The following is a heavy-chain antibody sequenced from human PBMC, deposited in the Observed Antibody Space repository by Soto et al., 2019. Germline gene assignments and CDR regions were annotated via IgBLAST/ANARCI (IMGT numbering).Heavy chain of an antibody. CDR3: ARGGWYGGGGSAEYFKH. Sequence: GGSLRLSCAASGFTFSSYAMHWVRQAPGKGLEWVAVISYDGSNKYYADSVKGRFTISRDNSKNTLYLQMNSLRAEDTAVYYCARGGWYGGGGSAEYFKHWGQGTLVTVSS. CDR1: GFTFSSYA. J-gene: IGHJ1*01. D-gene: IGHD6-19*01. V-gene: IGHV3-30-3*01. CDR2: ISYDGSNK.